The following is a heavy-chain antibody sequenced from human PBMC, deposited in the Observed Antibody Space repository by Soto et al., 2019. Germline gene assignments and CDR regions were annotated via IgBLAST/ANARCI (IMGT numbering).Heavy chain of an antibody. V-gene: IGHV4-59*03. Sequence: SETLSLTCSVSGDAISNFYWSWIRQTPARGLEWIGCVHDSGITDYNPSLKCRVTISLHTAKSQFSLSLRSATAADTATYYCARGTRALISSFFDYWGQGIPVTVSS. J-gene: IGHJ4*02. D-gene: IGHD2-21*01. CDR2: VHDSGIT. CDR3: ARGTRALISSFFDY. CDR1: GDAISNFY.